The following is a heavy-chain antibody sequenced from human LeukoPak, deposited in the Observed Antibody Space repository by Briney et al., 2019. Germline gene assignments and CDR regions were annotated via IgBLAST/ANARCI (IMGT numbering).Heavy chain of an antibody. CDR1: GGSISSYY. V-gene: IGHV4-59*08. CDR2: IYYSGST. J-gene: IGHJ4*02. CDR3: ARIYSSSWCYFDY. Sequence: PSETLSLTCTVSGGSISSYYWSWIRQPPGKGLEWIGYIYYSGSTNYNPSLKSRVTISVDTSKNQFSLKLSSVTAADTAVYYCARIYSSSWCYFDYWGQGTLVTVSS. D-gene: IGHD6-13*01.